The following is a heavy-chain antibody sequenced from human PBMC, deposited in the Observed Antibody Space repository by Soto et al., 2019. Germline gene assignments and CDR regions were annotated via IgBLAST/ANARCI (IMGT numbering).Heavy chain of an antibody. CDR1: GGSISSGGYY. D-gene: IGHD3-22*01. Sequence: QVQLQESGPGLVKPSQTLSLTCTVSGGSISSGGYYWSWIRQHPGKDLAWIGHIYYSGTTYYNPSLKSRVTISLDTSKNQFSLRLSSVTAADTAVYYCARDGYFDSSGYFTDYWGQGILVTVSS. CDR3: ARDGYFDSSGYFTDY. V-gene: IGHV4-31*03. J-gene: IGHJ4*02. CDR2: IYYSGTT.